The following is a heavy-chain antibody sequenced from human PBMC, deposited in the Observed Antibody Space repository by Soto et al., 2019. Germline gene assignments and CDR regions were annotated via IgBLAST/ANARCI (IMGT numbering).Heavy chain of an antibody. Sequence: SVKSSCHPSGDTCTSYGINSQQQSTGQGLEWMGWINTHNGNTNYAQNLQGRVTMTADTSTSTAYMELRSLRSDDTAVYYCTREGSAPYYYYGMDVWGQGTTVTVSS. D-gene: IGHD3-10*01. CDR1: GDTCTSYG. J-gene: IGHJ6*02. CDR2: INTHNGNT. CDR3: TREGSAPYYYYGMDV. V-gene: IGHV1-18*01.